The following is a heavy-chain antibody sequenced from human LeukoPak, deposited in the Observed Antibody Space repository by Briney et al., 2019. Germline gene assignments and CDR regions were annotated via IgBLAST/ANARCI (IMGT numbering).Heavy chain of an antibody. Sequence: ASVKVSCKASGYTFTGYYMHWVRQAPGHGLEWMGWINPNSGGTNYAQKFQGRVTMTRDTSISTAYMELSRLRSDDTAVYYCARVSIAAAGPNLDYWGQGTLVTVSS. D-gene: IGHD6-13*01. CDR1: GYTFTGYY. CDR2: INPNSGGT. CDR3: ARVSIAAAGPNLDY. V-gene: IGHV1-2*02. J-gene: IGHJ4*02.